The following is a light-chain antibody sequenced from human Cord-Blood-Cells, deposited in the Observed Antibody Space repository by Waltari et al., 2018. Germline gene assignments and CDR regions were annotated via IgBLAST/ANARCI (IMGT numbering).Light chain of an antibody. Sequence: QSALTQPASVSGSPGQSITISCTGTSSDVGSYNLVSWYQPHPGKAPKLLIYEGSKRPSGVSNRFSGSKSGNTASLTISGLQSEDEADYYCCSYAGSSTLVCGGGTKLTVL. V-gene: IGLV2-23*01. CDR3: CSYAGSSTLV. CDR1: SSDVGSYNL. CDR2: EGS. J-gene: IGLJ3*02.